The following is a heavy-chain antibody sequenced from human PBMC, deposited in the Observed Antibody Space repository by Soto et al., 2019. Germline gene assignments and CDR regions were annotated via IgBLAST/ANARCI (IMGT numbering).Heavy chain of an antibody. D-gene: IGHD3-3*01. Sequence: ASVKVSCKASGYTFTCYYMHWVRQAPGQGLEWMGWINPNSGGTNYAQKFQGWVTMTRDTSISTAYMELSRLRSDDTAVYYCARARTGILFGYYYYGMDVWGQGTTVTVSS. CDR3: ARARTGILFGYYYYGMDV. CDR1: GYTFTCYY. J-gene: IGHJ6*02. V-gene: IGHV1-2*04. CDR2: INPNSGGT.